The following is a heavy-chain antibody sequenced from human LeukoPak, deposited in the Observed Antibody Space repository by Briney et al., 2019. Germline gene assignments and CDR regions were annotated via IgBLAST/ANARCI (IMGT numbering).Heavy chain of an antibody. CDR2: ISAYNGNT. J-gene: IGHJ4*02. Sequence: GASVKVSCKASGYTFSGYYMHWVRQAPGQGLEWMGWISAYNGNTNYAQKLQGRVTMTTDTSTSTAYMELRSLRSDDTAVYYCARDSKRSGDHFDYWGQGTLVTVSS. D-gene: IGHD3-10*01. CDR3: ARDSKRSGDHFDY. V-gene: IGHV1-18*04. CDR1: GYTFSGYY.